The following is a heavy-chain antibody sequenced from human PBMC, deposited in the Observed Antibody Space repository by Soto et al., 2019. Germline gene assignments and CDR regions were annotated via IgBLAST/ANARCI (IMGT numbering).Heavy chain of an antibody. J-gene: IGHJ5*02. CDR1: GFSLSTNGVA. CDR3: GHGYTWGSWFDP. CDR2: IYWDDDK. V-gene: IGHV2-5*02. Sequence: QITLKESGPTLVKPTQTLTLTCTFSGFSLSTNGVAVGWIRQPPGKALEWLALIYWDDDKRYSSSLKSRLTIPKDTSKNQVVLTMTNMDPVDTATYYCGHGYTWGSWFDPWGQGTLVTVSS. D-gene: IGHD3-16*01.